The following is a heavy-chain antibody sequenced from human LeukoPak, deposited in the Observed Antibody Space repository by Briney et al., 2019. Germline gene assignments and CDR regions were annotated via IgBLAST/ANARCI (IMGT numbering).Heavy chain of an antibody. J-gene: IGHJ3*02. CDR3: AHRGPGSYLGFAFDI. Sequence: SGPTLVKPTQTLTLTCTFSGFSLSTSGVGVGWIRQPPGKALEWLALIYWDDDKRYSPSLKSGLTITKDTSKNQVVLTMTNMDPVDTATYYCAHRGPGSYLGFAFDIWGQGTMVTVSS. CDR2: IYWDDDK. CDR1: GFSLSTSGVG. D-gene: IGHD3-10*01. V-gene: IGHV2-5*02.